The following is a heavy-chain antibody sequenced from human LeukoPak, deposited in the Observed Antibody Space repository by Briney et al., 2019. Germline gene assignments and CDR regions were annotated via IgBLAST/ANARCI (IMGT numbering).Heavy chain of an antibody. J-gene: IGHJ5*02. CDR2: IYYSGST. D-gene: IGHD2-2*01. V-gene: IGHV4-59*08. CDR1: GGSISSYY. CDR3: ARGVVPAAILYWFDP. Sequence: SETLSLTCTVSGGSISSYYWSWIRQPPGKGLEWIGFIYYSGSTNYNPSLKSRVTISVDTSKNQFSLKLSSVTAADTAVYYCARGVVPAAILYWFDPWGQGTLVTVSS.